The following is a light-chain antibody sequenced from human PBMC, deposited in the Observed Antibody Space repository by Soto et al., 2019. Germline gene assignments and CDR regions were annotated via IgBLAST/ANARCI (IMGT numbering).Light chain of an antibody. CDR1: QSVTSSY. CDR3: QQYGSSPRT. CDR2: DVS. Sequence: EIVLTQSPGTLSLSPGERATLSCRASQSVTSSYLAWYQQKPGQAPRLLIYDVSNRATGIPVRFSGSGSGTDFTLTISRLEPEDFAVYYCQQYGSSPRTFGQGTKVDIK. J-gene: IGKJ1*01. V-gene: IGKV3-20*01.